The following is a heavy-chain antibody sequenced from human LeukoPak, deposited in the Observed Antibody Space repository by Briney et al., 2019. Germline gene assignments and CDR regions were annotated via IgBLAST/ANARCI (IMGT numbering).Heavy chain of an antibody. Sequence: PSETLSLTCTVSGGSISSYYWSWIRQPAGKGLEWIGRIDTSGNTNYKPSLKSRVTMSVDTSKNQFSLKLSSVTAADTAVYFCARDLGMADFDYWGQGTLVTVSS. J-gene: IGHJ4*02. CDR1: GGSISSYY. D-gene: IGHD6-13*01. V-gene: IGHV4-4*07. CDR2: IDTSGNT. CDR3: ARDLGMADFDY.